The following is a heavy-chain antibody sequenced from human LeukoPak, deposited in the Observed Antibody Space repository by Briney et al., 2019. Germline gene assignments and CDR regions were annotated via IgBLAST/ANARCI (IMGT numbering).Heavy chain of an antibody. CDR3: ARPLFMTTEAWGDDDAFDI. D-gene: IGHD4-11*01. J-gene: IGHJ3*02. CDR1: GFTFSSYS. V-gene: IGHV3-21*01. Sequence: GGSLRLSCAASGFTFSSYSMNWVRQAPGKGLEWASSISSSSSYIYYADSVKGRFTISRDNAKNSLYLQMNSLRAGDTAVYYCARPLFMTTEAWGDDDAFDIWGQGTMVTVSS. CDR2: ISSSSSYI.